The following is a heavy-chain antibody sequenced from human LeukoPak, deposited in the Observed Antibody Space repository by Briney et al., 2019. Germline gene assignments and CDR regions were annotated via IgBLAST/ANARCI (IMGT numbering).Heavy chain of an antibody. Sequence: SETLSLTCTVSGGSISSGGYYWSWIRQPPGKGLEWIGYIYHSGSTYYNPSLKSRVTISVDRSKNQFSLKLSSVTAADTAVYYCAREVAEDTAMPYGGGAFDIWGQGTMVTVSS. V-gene: IGHV4-30-2*01. J-gene: IGHJ3*02. D-gene: IGHD5-18*01. CDR2: IYHSGST. CDR1: GGSISSGGYY. CDR3: AREVAEDTAMPYGGGAFDI.